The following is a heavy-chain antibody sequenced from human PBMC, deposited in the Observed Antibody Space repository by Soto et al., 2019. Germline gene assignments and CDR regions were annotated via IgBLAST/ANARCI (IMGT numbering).Heavy chain of an antibody. D-gene: IGHD6-6*01. Sequence: SETLSLTCTVSGGSISSSIYYWGWIRQPPGKGLEWIGSIYYSGSTYYNPSLKSRVTISVDTSKNQFSLKLSSVTAADTAVYYCARRSKWYFDLWGRGTLVTVSS. V-gene: IGHV4-39*01. CDR2: IYYSGST. CDR1: GGSISSSIYY. J-gene: IGHJ2*01. CDR3: ARRSKWYFDL.